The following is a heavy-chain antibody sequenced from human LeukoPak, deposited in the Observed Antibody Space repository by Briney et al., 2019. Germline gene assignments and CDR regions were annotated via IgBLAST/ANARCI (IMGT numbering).Heavy chain of an antibody. CDR3: ARESYSSSYLFDF. V-gene: IGHV4-4*07. Sequence: ASETLSLTCTVSGGSISSYYWSWIRQPAGKGLEWIGRIYTSGSTNYNPSLKSRVTMSVDTSKNQISLKVNTLTAADTAVYYCARESYSSSYLFDFWGQGTLVTVSS. D-gene: IGHD6-6*01. CDR1: GGSISSYY. CDR2: IYTSGST. J-gene: IGHJ4*02.